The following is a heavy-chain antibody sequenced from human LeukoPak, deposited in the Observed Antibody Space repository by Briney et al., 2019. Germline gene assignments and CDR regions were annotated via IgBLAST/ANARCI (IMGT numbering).Heavy chain of an antibody. Sequence: SSVKVSCNASGGTFSVYTITWVRQAPGQGLEWMGGIMPLFNTANYAQQFQGRVTMTTDESTSTAYLELRSLRFEDTAMYYCARVDRSHFYLDVWGKGATVTVSS. J-gene: IGHJ6*03. CDR3: ARVDRSHFYLDV. CDR1: GGTFSVYT. CDR2: IMPLFNTA. V-gene: IGHV1-69*05.